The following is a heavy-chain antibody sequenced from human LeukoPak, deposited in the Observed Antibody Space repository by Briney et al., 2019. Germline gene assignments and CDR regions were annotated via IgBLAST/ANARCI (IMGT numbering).Heavy chain of an antibody. V-gene: IGHV3-53*01. Sequence: GSLRLSCAASGFTVSSNYMSWVRQAPGKGLEWVSSIYSGGNTYYADSVKGRFTISRDNSKNTLYLQMNSLRAEDTAVYYCARELMGPAFYWGQGTLVTVSS. CDR1: GFTVSSNY. D-gene: IGHD3-10*01. J-gene: IGHJ4*02. CDR3: ARELMGPAFY. CDR2: IYSGGNT.